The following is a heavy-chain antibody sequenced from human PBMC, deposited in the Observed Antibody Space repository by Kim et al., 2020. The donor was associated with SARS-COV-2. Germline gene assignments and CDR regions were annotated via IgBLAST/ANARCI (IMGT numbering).Heavy chain of an antibody. V-gene: IGHV4-39*07. CDR1: GGSISSSSYY. J-gene: IGHJ4*02. CDR2: IYYSGST. CDR3: ARDGTYYYDSSGYRAFDY. Sequence: SETLSLTCTVSGGSISSSSYYWGWIRQPPGKGLEWIGSIYYSGSTYYNPSLKSRVTISVDTSKNQFSLKLSSVTAADTAVYYCARDGTYYYDSSGYRAFDYWGQGTLVTVSS. D-gene: IGHD3-22*01.